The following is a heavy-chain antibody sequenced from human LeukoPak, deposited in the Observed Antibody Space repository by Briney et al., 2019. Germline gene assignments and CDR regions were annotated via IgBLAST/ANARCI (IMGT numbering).Heavy chain of an antibody. J-gene: IGHJ5*02. Sequence: GGSLRLSCAASGFTFSSYGMHWVRQAPGKGLEWVAFIRYDGSNKYYADSVKGRFTISRDNSKNTLYLQMNSLRAEDTAVYYCAKDQATLIRFLEWSWGQGTLVTVSS. CDR2: IRYDGSNK. CDR3: AKDQATLIRFLEWS. V-gene: IGHV3-30*02. CDR1: GFTFSSYG. D-gene: IGHD3-3*01.